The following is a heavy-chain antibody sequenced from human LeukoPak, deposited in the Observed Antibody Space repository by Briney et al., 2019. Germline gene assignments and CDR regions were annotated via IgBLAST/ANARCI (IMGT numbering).Heavy chain of an antibody. J-gene: IGHJ5*01. D-gene: IGHD5-24*01. V-gene: IGHV3-21*01. CDR1: EFTFSGYS. CDR3: ARAGGSDGYNSAFDF. Sequence: GGSLRLSCAASEFTFSGYSMNWGRQAPGKRLEWVSSISTSSSYIYYTDSVKGRFTISRDNAKNSLYLQMNSLRAEDTAVYYCARAGGSDGYNSAFDFWGQGTLVTVSS. CDR2: ISTSSSYI.